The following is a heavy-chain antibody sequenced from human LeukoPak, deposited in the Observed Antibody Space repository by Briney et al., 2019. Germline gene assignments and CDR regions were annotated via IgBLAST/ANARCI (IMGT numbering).Heavy chain of an antibody. CDR1: GYTFTGYY. CDR2: INPNSGGT. Sequence: ASVKVSCKASGYTFTGYYMHWVRQAPGQGLEWMGWINPNSGGTNYAQKFQGRVTMTRDTSISTAYMELSRLRSDDTAVYYCARDIAGYCSGGSCYSGNFDYWGQGTLDTVSS. V-gene: IGHV1-2*02. D-gene: IGHD2-15*01. CDR3: ARDIAGYCSGGSCYSGNFDY. J-gene: IGHJ4*02.